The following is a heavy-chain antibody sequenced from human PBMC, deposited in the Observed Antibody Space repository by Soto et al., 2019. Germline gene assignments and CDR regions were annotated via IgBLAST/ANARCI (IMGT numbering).Heavy chain of an antibody. Sequence: SETLSLTCTVSGDSISGYYWSWVRQTPGKGLEWIGYIYFSGSTNYNPSLKSRVTMSVDTSKDQFSLNLSSVTAADTAVYYCARERLFCPGGNCHCYFAYWGQGTLVTVSS. V-gene: IGHV4-59*01. J-gene: IGHJ4*03. CDR2: IYFSGST. CDR1: GDSISGYY. CDR3: ARERLFCPGGNCHCYFAY. D-gene: IGHD2-15*01.